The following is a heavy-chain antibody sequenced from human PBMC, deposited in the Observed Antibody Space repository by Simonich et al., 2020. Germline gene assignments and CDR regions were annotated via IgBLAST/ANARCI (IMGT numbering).Heavy chain of an antibody. D-gene: IGHD6-6*01. J-gene: IGHJ3*02. CDR2: VEPEDSET. CDR1: GYTFTDYY. CDR3: ATGFEYSSSSWAFDI. V-gene: IGHV1-69-2*01. Sequence: EVQLVQSGAEVKKPGATVKISCQVSGYTFTDYYMHWVQKAPGKGLGCRGLVEPEDSETKYARKFQGRVTITADTSTDTAYMGLSSLRSEDTAVYYCATGFEYSSSSWAFDIWGQGTMVTVSS.